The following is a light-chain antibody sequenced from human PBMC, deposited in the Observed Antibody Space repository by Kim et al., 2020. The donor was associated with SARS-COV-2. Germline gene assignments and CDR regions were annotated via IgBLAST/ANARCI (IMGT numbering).Light chain of an antibody. J-gene: IGLJ3*02. Sequence: SVNLTSTLSSGHRLSPIPWHQQLPERGPRYLIKLHSDGSHTRGDGIPARFSGSSSGAGRYLTISSLQSEDEADYYCQTWGPGIRVFGGGTQLTVL. V-gene: IGLV4-69*01. CDR3: QTWGPGIRV. CDR2: LHSDGSH. CDR1: SGHRLSP.